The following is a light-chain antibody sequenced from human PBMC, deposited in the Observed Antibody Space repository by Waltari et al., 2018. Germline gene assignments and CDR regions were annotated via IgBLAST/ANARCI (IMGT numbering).Light chain of an antibody. V-gene: IGKV3-11*01. CDR1: QSVSSY. J-gene: IGKJ4*01. CDR2: AES. Sequence: EIVLTQSPATLSLSPGERATLPCRATQSVSSYLAWYQQRPGQAPRHLILAESSRSTGIPARFTGSGSETDFTLTISSLEPEDFAVYYCQQRSKWPLTFGGGTKVEIK. CDR3: QQRSKWPLT.